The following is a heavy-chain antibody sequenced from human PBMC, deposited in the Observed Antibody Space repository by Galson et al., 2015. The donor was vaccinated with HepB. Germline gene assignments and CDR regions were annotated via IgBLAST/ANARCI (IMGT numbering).Heavy chain of an antibody. CDR3: ARRISLVRGIITRPDYYYGMDV. J-gene: IGHJ6*02. CDR2: INPDGSEE. V-gene: IGHV3-7*03. D-gene: IGHD3-10*01. Sequence: SLRLSCAGSEFTFSSYWMNWVRQAPGKGLEWVAHINPDGSEEYYAASLKGRFTISRGNAKNSLYLQMDSLRAEDTAVYYCARRISLVRGIITRPDYYYGMDVWGQGTTVTVAS. CDR1: EFTFSSYW.